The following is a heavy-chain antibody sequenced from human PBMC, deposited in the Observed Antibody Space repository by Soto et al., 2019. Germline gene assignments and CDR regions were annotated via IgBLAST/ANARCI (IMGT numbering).Heavy chain of an antibody. V-gene: IGHV4-39*01. D-gene: IGHD2-8*01. CDR3: VSQRTSVLTQAYFDY. J-gene: IGHJ4*02. Sequence: XETLSLTCTVSGCSVSNSNYYWGWIRQSPGKGLEWIGIVYYRGRSYSKSSVKSRVTISVDTSKNQLSLNLNSVTASDTAVYYCVSQRTSVLTQAYFDYWGPGALVTVSS. CDR2: VYYRGRS. CDR1: GCSVSNSNYY.